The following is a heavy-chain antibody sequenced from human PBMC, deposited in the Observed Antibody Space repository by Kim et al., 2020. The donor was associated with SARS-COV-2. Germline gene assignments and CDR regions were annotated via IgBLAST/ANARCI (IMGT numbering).Heavy chain of an antibody. CDR3: ARDSIAVAGNYYYYGMDV. Sequence: VKGRFTISRDNAKNSLYLQMYSLRAEDTAVYYCARDSIAVAGNYYYYGMDVWGQGTTVTVSS. J-gene: IGHJ6*02. D-gene: IGHD6-19*01. V-gene: IGHV3-11*05.